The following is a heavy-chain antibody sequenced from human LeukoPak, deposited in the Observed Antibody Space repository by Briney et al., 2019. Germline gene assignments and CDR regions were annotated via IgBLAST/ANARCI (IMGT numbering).Heavy chain of an antibody. V-gene: IGHV5-10-1*01. CDR1: GYSFTSYW. CDR3: ARHITMVRGVITLRWFDP. CDR2: IDPSDSYT. Sequence: GESLRISCKGSGYSFTSYWISWVRQMPGKGLEWMGRIDPSDSYTNYSPSFQGHVTISADKSISTAYLQWSNLKASDTAMYYCARHITMVRGVITLRWFDPWGQGTLVTVSS. J-gene: IGHJ5*02. D-gene: IGHD3-10*01.